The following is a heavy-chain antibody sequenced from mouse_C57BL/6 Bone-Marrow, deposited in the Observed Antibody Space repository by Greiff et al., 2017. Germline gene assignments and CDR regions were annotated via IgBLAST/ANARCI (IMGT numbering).Heavy chain of an antibody. CDR3: ASGPAMDY. CDR1: GFSLTSYG. Sequence: VQLQESGPGLVAPSQSLSITCTVSGFSLTSYGVDWVRQSPGKGLGWLGGIWGVGSTNYNLALKSRLSISKDNSKSQVFLKMNSLQTDDTAMYYCASGPAMDYWGQGTSVTVSS. CDR2: IWGVGST. J-gene: IGHJ4*01. V-gene: IGHV2-6*01.